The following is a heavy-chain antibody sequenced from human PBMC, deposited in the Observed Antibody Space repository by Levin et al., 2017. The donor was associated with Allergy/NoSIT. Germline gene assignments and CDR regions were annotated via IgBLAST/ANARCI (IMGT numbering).Heavy chain of an antibody. J-gene: IGHJ6*02. CDR1: GFTFSSYA. CDR2: ISGSGGST. CDR3: AKLLGDGYNKGWGYYGMDV. V-gene: IGHV3-23*01. Sequence: GGSLRLSCAASGFTFSSYAMSWVRQAPGKGLEWVSAISGSGGSTYYADSVKGRFTISRDNSKNTLYLQMNSLRAEDTAVYYCAKLLGDGYNKGWGYYGMDVWGQGTTVTVSS. D-gene: IGHD5-24*01.